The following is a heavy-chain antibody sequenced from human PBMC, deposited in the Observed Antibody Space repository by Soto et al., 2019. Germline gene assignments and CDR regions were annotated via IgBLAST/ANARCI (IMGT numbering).Heavy chain of an antibody. CDR1: GYTFTGYY. CDR3: ARDLGRCGYSYGPYYYYGMDV. Sequence: VASVKVSCKASGYTFTGYYMHWVRQAPGQGLEWMGWINPNSGGTNYAQKFQGRVTMTRDTSTSTVYMELSSLRSEDTAVYYCARDLGRCGYSYGPYYYYGMDVWGQGTTVTVSS. D-gene: IGHD5-18*01. CDR2: INPNSGGT. J-gene: IGHJ6*02. V-gene: IGHV1-2*02.